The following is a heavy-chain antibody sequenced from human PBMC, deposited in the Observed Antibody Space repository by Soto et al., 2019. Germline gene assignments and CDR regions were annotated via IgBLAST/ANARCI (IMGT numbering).Heavy chain of an antibody. D-gene: IGHD3-10*01. V-gene: IGHV4-4*07. J-gene: IGHJ4*02. CDR1: GGSISHYY. CDR2: IYSGGST. Sequence: SETLSLTCAVSGGSISHYYWSWIRQPAGKGLEWIGRIYSGGSTNYNPSLKGRVTMSVDTSKNQFSLNLNSVTAADAAIYFCARGPGGFGDFSLDYWGQGTLVTVSS. CDR3: ARGPGGFGDFSLDY.